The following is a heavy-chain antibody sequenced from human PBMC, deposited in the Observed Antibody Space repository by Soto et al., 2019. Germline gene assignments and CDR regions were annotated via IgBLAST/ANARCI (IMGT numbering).Heavy chain of an antibody. D-gene: IGHD2-21*02. J-gene: IGHJ1*01. Sequence: EVSLVESGGGLVQPGGSLRLSCEGSGFTFRSFWMHWVSQAPGKKLVWVSRIRSDGTDTNYAGSVKGRFTISRDNAKNTLNRQKNSLRIEDTGVYYCTKTPGVTGSLSEHWGQGTLVIVSS. CDR3: TKTPGVTGSLSEH. CDR1: GFTFRSFW. CDR2: IRSDGTDT. V-gene: IGHV3-74*01.